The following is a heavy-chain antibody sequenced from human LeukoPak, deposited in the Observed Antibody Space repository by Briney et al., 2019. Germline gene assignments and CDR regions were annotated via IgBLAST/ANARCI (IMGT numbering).Heavy chain of an antibody. D-gene: IGHD3-9*01. CDR2: IYYSGST. J-gene: IGHJ4*02. V-gene: IGHV4-59*12. Sequence: SETLSLTCTVSGGSISSYYWSWIRQPPGKGLEWIGYIYYSGSTNYNPSLKSRVTISVDTSKNQFSLKLSSVTAADTAVYYCASYYDILTAIDYWGQGTLVTVSS. CDR1: GGSISSYY. CDR3: ASYYDILTAIDY.